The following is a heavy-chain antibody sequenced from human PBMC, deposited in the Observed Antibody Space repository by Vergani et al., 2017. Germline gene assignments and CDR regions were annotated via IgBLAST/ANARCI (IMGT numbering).Heavy chain of an antibody. CDR3: ARGVAPYYYYYMDV. CDR1: GYTFTSYA. V-gene: IGHV1-3*01. J-gene: IGHJ6*03. Sequence: QVQLVQSGAEVKKPGASVKVSCKASGYTFTSYAMHWVRQAPGQRLEWMGWINAGNGNTKYSQKFQGRVTITRDTSASTAYMELRSLRSDDTAVYYCARGVAPYYYYYMDVWGKGTTVTVSS. D-gene: IGHD2-15*01. CDR2: INAGNGNT.